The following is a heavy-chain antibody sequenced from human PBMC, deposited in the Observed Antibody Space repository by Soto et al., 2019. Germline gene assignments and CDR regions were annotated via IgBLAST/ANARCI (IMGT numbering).Heavy chain of an antibody. CDR3: ARDRGSYALDY. Sequence: QVQLVQSGAEVRKPGASVKVSCKASGYTFTNYGIIWVRQSPEQGLDWMGWISADNGNTNYAQKLQGRVTMTTDTSTRTAYMELRSLRSDDTAVYYCARDRGSYALDYWGQGTLVTVSS. CDR1: GYTFTNYG. CDR2: ISADNGNT. D-gene: IGHD1-26*01. V-gene: IGHV1-18*01. J-gene: IGHJ4*02.